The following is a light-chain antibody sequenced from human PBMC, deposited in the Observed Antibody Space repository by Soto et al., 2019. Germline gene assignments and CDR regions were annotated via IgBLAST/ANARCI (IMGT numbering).Light chain of an antibody. CDR3: QKYDSAPWT. J-gene: IGKJ1*01. CDR2: GAS. CDR1: QSISDT. V-gene: IGKV3-15*01. Sequence: EIVMTQSPATLSVSPGGRATLSCRASQSISDTLAWYQQKPGQAPRLLIYGASTRAPGFPARFSGSGSGTDFTLTINSLQPEDVATYYCQKYDSAPWTFGQGTKV.